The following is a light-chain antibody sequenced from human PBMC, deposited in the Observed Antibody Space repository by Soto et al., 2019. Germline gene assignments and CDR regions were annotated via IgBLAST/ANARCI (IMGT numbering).Light chain of an antibody. CDR1: SSDVGGYNY. V-gene: IGLV2-14*01. J-gene: IGLJ1*01. CDR3: TSYPSSLTHS. CDR2: EVS. Sequence: QSALTQPASVSGSPGQSITISCTGTSSDVGGYNYVSWYQQHPGKAPKLMIFEVSNRPSGVSNRFSGSKSGNTASLTISGLQTEDEADYYCTSYPSSLTHSLGNGTKVTVL.